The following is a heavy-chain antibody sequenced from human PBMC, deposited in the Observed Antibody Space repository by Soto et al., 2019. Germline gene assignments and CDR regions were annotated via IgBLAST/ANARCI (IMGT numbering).Heavy chain of an antibody. CDR2: IKLDGTEK. J-gene: IGHJ4*02. CDR1: GFTFSNYW. Sequence: EVQLVESGGGLVQPGGSLRLSCVASGFTFSNYWMSWVRQAPGKGLEWVGTIKLDGTEKKYVDSVKGRFTISRDNAENSVYLQMNRLRAEDTAIYYCAREDGVVGSSSAFDHWGLGTLVTVSS. V-gene: IGHV3-7*01. D-gene: IGHD1-26*01. CDR3: AREDGVVGSSSAFDH.